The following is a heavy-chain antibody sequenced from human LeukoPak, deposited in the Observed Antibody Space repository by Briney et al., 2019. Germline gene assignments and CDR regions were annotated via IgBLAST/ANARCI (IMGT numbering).Heavy chain of an antibody. J-gene: IGHJ6*03. Sequence: GASVKVSCKASGYTFTSYGISWVRQAPGQGLEWVGWISAYNGNTNYAQKFQGRVTITADKSTSTAYMELSSLRSEDTAVYYCARGGDTMVRGRRGYYYYYMDVWGKGTTVTVSS. D-gene: IGHD3-10*01. V-gene: IGHV1-18*01. CDR3: ARGGDTMVRGRRGYYYYYMDV. CDR2: ISAYNGNT. CDR1: GYTFTSYG.